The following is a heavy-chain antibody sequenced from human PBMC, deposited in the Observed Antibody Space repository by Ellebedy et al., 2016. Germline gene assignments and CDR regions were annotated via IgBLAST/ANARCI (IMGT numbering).Heavy chain of an antibody. V-gene: IGHV3-53*01. D-gene: IGHD4-23*01. CDR3: ATRRYGGFDV. Sequence: GGSLRLXXAASGFIVTNSYMTWVRQAPGKGLEWVSVIYSGGSSYYAGSVKGRFTISRDSSKNTLYLHMNNLRPEDTAVYYCATRRYGGFDVWGQGTMVTVSS. CDR1: GFIVTNSY. CDR2: IYSGGSS. J-gene: IGHJ3*01.